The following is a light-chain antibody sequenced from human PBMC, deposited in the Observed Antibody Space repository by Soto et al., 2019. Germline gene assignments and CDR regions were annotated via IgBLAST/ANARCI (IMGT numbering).Light chain of an antibody. CDR2: GAS. Sequence: DIVLTQSPGTLSLSPGERATLSCRASQSVSSNDLAWYQQKPGQPPRLLIYGASIRATAFPDRFRGSGSGTDFSLTISRLEPEDFAVYYCQVSGSSLQWTFGQGTKVEIK. J-gene: IGKJ1*01. CDR3: QVSGSSLQWT. CDR1: QSVSSND. V-gene: IGKV3-20*01.